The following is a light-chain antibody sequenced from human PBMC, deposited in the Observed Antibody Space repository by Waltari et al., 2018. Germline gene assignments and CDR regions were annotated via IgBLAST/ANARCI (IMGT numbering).Light chain of an antibody. Sequence: EVVLTQSPATLSVSPGARVTLSCRASHSVGSNLAWYQQKRGQAPRLLIYGASTRATGLPARFSGSGSGTGFTLTISSLQSEDFGVYYCQQYNERPRTFGQGTKVEIK. V-gene: IGKV3-15*01. CDR1: HSVGSN. CDR3: QQYNERPRT. J-gene: IGKJ1*01. CDR2: GAS.